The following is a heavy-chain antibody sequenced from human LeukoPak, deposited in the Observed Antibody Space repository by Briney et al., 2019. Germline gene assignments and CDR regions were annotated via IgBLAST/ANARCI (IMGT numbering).Heavy chain of an antibody. CDR2: ISSSDSTI. J-gene: IGHJ4*02. V-gene: IGHV3-11*01. D-gene: IGHD1-26*01. CDR3: ARDLGSGSYSFALYY. CDR1: GFTFSDYY. Sequence: GGSLRLSCAASGFTFSDYYMSWIRQAPGMGLEWVSYISSSDSTIYYADSVKGRSTISRDNAKNSLYLQVNSLRAEDTAVYYCARDLGSGSYSFALYYWGQGTLVTVSS.